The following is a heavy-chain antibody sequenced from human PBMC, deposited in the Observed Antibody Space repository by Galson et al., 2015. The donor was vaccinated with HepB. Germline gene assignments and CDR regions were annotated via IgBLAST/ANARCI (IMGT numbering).Heavy chain of an antibody. Sequence: SLRLSCAASGFTFSSYGMHWVRQAPGKGLEWVAVIWYDGSNKYYADSVKGRFTISRDNSKNTLYLQMNSLRAEDTAVYYCARAPLYSSSWHRGYYYYGMDVWGQGTTVTVSS. CDR3: ARAPLYSSSWHRGYYYYGMDV. CDR2: IWYDGSNK. V-gene: IGHV3-33*08. D-gene: IGHD6-13*01. J-gene: IGHJ6*02. CDR1: GFTFSSYG.